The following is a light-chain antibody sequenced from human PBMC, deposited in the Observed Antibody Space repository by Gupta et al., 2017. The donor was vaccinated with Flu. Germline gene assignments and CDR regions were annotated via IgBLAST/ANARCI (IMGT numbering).Light chain of an antibody. CDR1: QGIRND. Sequence: ASVGDRVTNTCRARQGIRNDLGWYQQKPGNAPKRLIYDASRRESGVPSRFSGSGCGTEFTLTISSLQPEDFAGYYCRQHNSYPSTFGQGTKMEIK. CDR3: RQHNSYPST. V-gene: IGKV1-17*01. J-gene: IGKJ2*01. CDR2: DAS.